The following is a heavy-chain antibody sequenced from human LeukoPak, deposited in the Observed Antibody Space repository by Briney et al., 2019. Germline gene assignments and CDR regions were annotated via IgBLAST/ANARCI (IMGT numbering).Heavy chain of an antibody. D-gene: IGHD2-2*02. CDR3: ARGNLGSYTDY. V-gene: IGHV3-30*04. CDR2: ISYDGSNK. CDR1: GFTFSSYA. J-gene: IGHJ4*02. Sequence: GGSLRLSCAASGFTFSSYAMHWVRQAPGKGLEWVAVISYDGSNKYYADSVKGRFTISRDNSKNTLYLQMNSLRAEDTAVYYCARGNLGSYTDYWGQGTLVTVSS.